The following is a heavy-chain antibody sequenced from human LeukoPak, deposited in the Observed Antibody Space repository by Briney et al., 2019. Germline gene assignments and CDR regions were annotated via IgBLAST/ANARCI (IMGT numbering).Heavy chain of an antibody. J-gene: IGHJ4*02. Sequence: GGSLRLSCAASGFTFSNAWMTWVRQAPGKGLEWVGRIKNRKDGGTTDYAAPVKGRFTISRDDSKSTLYLEMNSLKIEDTAMYYCTTDVYIWGQGTLVTVSS. CDR2: IKNRKDGGTT. CDR3: TTDVYI. CDR1: GFTFSNAW. V-gene: IGHV3-15*01.